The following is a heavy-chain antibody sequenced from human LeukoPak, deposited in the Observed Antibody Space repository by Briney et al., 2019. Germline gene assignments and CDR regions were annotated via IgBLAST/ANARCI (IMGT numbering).Heavy chain of an antibody. CDR2: VGGTGDKT. CDR1: EFTFSRFA. CDR3: AKPSIPARPFLTYLYYYLDV. Sequence: PGGSLRLSCVASEFTFSRFALSWVRQAPGRGLEWISSVGGTGDKTHYTDSVKGRFTISRDNSKNTLYLHMSALRAADTAVYYCAKPSIPARPFLTYLYYYLDVWGEGTTVIVSS. D-gene: IGHD6-6*01. J-gene: IGHJ6*03. V-gene: IGHV3-23*01.